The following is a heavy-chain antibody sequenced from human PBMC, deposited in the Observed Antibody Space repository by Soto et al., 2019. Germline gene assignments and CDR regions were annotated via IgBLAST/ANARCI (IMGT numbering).Heavy chain of an antibody. CDR1: GFTFSNYA. J-gene: IGHJ4*02. CDR3: ARRAITMILEEYYFDY. Sequence: QVQLVESGGGVVQPGRSLRLSCAASGFTFSNYAMHWVRQAPGKGLEWVAVISYDGTNKYYADSVKGRFTISRDSSKSTLYLQMTSLRADDKAVYYCARRAITMILEEYYFDYWGQGTLVTVSS. D-gene: IGHD3-22*01. CDR2: ISYDGTNK. V-gene: IGHV3-30*03.